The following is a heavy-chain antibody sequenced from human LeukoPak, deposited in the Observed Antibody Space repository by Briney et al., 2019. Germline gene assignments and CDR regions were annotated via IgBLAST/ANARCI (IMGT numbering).Heavy chain of an antibody. V-gene: IGHV3-20*01. CDR1: GFTFDDYG. D-gene: IGHD2-2*01. Sequence: PGGSLRLSCAASGFTFDDYGMSWVRQAPGKGLGWVSGINWNGGNTGYADSVKGRFTISRDNAKKTLYLQMNSLRAEDTALYHCARDRDCGSTSCYNWFDPWGQGTLVTVSS. CDR2: INWNGGNT. CDR3: ARDRDCGSTSCYNWFDP. J-gene: IGHJ5*02.